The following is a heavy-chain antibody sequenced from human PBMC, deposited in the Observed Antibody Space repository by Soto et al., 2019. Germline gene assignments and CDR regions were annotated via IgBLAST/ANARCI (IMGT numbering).Heavy chain of an antibody. J-gene: IGHJ4*02. CDR2: INPNSGGT. V-gene: IGHV1-2*04. CDR1: GYTFTSYG. CDR3: ARDIGYCSGGSCPDY. Sequence: ASVKVSCKASGYTFTSYGISWVRQAPGQGLEWMGWINPNSGGTNYAQKFQGWVTMTRDTSISTAYMELSRLRSDDTAVYYCARDIGYCSGGSCPDYWGQGTLVTVSS. D-gene: IGHD2-15*01.